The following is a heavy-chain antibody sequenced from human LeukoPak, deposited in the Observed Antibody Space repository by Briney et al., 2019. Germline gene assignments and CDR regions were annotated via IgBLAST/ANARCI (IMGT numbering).Heavy chain of an antibody. J-gene: IGHJ5*02. CDR3: ARADFIDAGPYLIGP. V-gene: IGHV1-2*02. D-gene: IGHD3-3*01. Sequence: ASVKVSCKTSGYTFTYFYIHWVRQAPGQGLEWMGWINTKTGRTSSARKFQGRVTMTRDPSITTVYMDMAWLTSDDTAIYFRARADFIDAGPYLIGPWGQGTLVTVSS. CDR2: INTKTGRT. CDR1: GYTFTYFY.